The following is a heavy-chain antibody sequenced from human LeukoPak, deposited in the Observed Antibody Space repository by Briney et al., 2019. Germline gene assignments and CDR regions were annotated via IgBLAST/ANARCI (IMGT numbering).Heavy chain of an antibody. CDR3: ARVSKAEHYDFWSGYYTDDYFDY. Sequence: SETLSLTCTVSGGSISSYYWSWIRQPPGKGLEWIGEINHSGSTNYNPSLKSRVTISVDTSKNQFSLKLSSVTAADTAVYYCARVSKAEHYDFWSGYYTDDYFDYWGQGTLVTVSS. D-gene: IGHD3-3*01. J-gene: IGHJ4*02. CDR2: INHSGST. CDR1: GGSISSYY. V-gene: IGHV4-34*01.